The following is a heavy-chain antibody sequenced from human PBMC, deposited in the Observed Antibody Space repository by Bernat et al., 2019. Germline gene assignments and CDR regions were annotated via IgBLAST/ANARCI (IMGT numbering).Heavy chain of an antibody. CDR1: GGSISSGGYY. V-gene: IGHV4-31*03. CDR2: IYYSGST. Sequence: QVQLQESGPGLVKPSQTLSLTCTVSGGSISSGGYYWSWIRQHPGKGLEWIGYIYYSGSTYYNPSLKSRVTISVDTSKNQFSLKLSSVTAADTAVYYCARADTVTTRVAFWFDPWGQGTLVTVSS. CDR3: ARADTVTTRVAFWFDP. J-gene: IGHJ5*02. D-gene: IGHD4-17*01.